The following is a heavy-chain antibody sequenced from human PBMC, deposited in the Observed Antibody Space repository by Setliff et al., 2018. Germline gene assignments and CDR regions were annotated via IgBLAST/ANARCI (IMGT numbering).Heavy chain of an antibody. CDR3: ASPRRDDLDSPFDAFDI. V-gene: IGHV4-38-2*01. J-gene: IGHJ3*02. Sequence: SETLSLTCGVSGASITSGHYWGWIRQPPGKGLEWIGTIYHRGRTYYNSSLRSRVTMSLDTSKNQFSLRLSSVTAADTAVYYCASPRRDDLDSPFDAFDIWGQVTMVTVSS. D-gene: IGHD3-3*01. CDR2: IYHRGRT. CDR1: GASITSGHY.